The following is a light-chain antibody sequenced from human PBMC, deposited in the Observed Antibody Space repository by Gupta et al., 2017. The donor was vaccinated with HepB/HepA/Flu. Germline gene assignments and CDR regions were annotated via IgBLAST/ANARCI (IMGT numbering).Light chain of an antibody. Sequence: DVVLTHSPLSLPVTLGQPASISCPSSRSRVSTDGNTYFDWFQQGPGQSPRRLIYKVSKRDSGVPDSFSGSGSGTDFTLKISSVEAEDIGVYYCRQDKWCPHTFGQGTKMEIK. CDR1: RSRVSTDGNTY. CDR3: RQDKWCPHT. J-gene: IGKJ2*01. CDR2: KVS. V-gene: IGKV2-30*01.